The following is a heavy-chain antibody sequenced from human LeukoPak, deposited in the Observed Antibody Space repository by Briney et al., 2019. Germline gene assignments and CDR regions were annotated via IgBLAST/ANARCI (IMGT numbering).Heavy chain of an antibody. CDR2: IIPIFGTA. V-gene: IGHV1-69*13. J-gene: IGHJ3*02. CDR1: GGTFSSYA. D-gene: IGHD3-16*01. CDR3: ARVGKEGGSTWAFDI. Sequence: SVKVSCKASGGTFSSYAISWVRQAPGQGLEWMGGIIPIFGTANYAQKFQGRVTITADESTSTAYMELSSLRSEDTAVYYCARVGKEGGSTWAFDIWGQGTMVTVSS.